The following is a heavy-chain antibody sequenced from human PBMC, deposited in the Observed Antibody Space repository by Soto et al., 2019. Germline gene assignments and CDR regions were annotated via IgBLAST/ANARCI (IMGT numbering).Heavy chain of an antibody. V-gene: IGHV1-8*01. CDR1: GYTFRSYD. CDR3: ARAYGAGSFDF. Sequence: QVQLVQSGAEVKKPGASVKVSCTASGYTFRSYDIHWVRQATGQGLEWMGWVNPNTGNTGYAQRFQGRVTMTRDISKSTAYMELSRLTSEVTTIYYCARAYGAGSFDFWGPGTLVSVSS. D-gene: IGHD3-10*01. J-gene: IGHJ5*01. CDR2: VNPNTGNT.